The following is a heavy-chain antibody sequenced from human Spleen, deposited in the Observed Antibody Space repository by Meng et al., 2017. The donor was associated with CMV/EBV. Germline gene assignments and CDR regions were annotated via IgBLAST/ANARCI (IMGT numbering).Heavy chain of an antibody. J-gene: IGHJ6*02. CDR1: GYTFNNYG. D-gene: IGHD6-19*01. CDR3: GRGGSSAWYYYYAVDV. Sequence: ASVKVSCKASGYTFNNYGIIWARQAPGQGLEWMGWITTYNGDTTYAQKFQGRVTVTTDTSTSTAYMDLRSLRSDDTAVYYCGRGGSSAWYYYYAVDVWGQGTTVTVSS. V-gene: IGHV1-18*01. CDR2: ITTYNGDT.